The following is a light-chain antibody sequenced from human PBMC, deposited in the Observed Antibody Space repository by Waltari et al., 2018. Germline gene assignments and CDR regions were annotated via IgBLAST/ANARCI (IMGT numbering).Light chain of an antibody. CDR1: QSISSY. V-gene: IGKV1-39*01. J-gene: IGKJ2*01. Sequence: DIKMTQSPSSLSASVGDRVTITCRASQSISSYLNWYQKKPGKAPKLLIYAASGLQSGVPSRFSGSGSGSDFTLTISSLQPEDFAAYYCQQSYGKPYTFGQGTKLEIK. CDR3: QQSYGKPYT. CDR2: AAS.